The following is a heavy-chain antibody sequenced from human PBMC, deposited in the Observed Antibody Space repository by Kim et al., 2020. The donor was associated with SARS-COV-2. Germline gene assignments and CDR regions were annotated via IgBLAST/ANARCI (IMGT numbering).Heavy chain of an antibody. J-gene: IGHJ6*02. D-gene: IGHD3-10*01. CDR2: IWYDGSNK. CDR1: GFTFSSYG. CDR3: ASGKYYYGSGSYYTGPPYYYGMDV. V-gene: IGHV3-33*01. Sequence: GGSLRLSCAASGFTFSSYGMHWVRQAPGKGLEWVAVIWYDGSNKYYADSVKGRFTISRDNSKNTLYLQMNSLRAEDTAVYYCASGKYYYGSGSYYTGPPYYYGMDVWGQGTTVTVSS.